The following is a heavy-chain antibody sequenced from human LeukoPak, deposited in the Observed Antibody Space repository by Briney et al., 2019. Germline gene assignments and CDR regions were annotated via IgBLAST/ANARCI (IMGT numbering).Heavy chain of an antibody. V-gene: IGHV3-33*01. CDR3: AANFDF. Sequence: GRSLRLSCAASGFTFSNYGMHWVRQAPGKGLEWVAIIRYDGSNKYYADSVKGRFTISRDNSKNTLYLEMNSLRAEDTAVYYCAANFDFWGQGTLVTVSS. J-gene: IGHJ4*02. D-gene: IGHD2-8*01. CDR2: IRYDGSNK. CDR1: GFTFSNYG.